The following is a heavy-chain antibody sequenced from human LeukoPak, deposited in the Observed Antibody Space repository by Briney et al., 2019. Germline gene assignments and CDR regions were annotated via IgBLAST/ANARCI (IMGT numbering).Heavy chain of an antibody. D-gene: IGHD3-10*01. CDR3: ARAPDRSGSYYGGFDI. V-gene: IGHV3-53*01. Sequence: PGGSLRLSCAASGFTVSSSYMNWVRQAPGKGLEWVSVIYSGGSTYYADSVKGRFTISRDNSKNTLYLQMNSLRAEGTAVYYCARAPDRSGSYYGGFDIWGQGTMVTVSS. CDR2: IYSGGST. CDR1: GFTVSSSY. J-gene: IGHJ3*02.